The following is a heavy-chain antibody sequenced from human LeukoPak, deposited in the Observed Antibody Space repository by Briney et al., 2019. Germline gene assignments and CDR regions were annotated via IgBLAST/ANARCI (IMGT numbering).Heavy chain of an antibody. D-gene: IGHD3-10*02. CDR3: AELGITMIGGV. CDR2: ISSSGSTI. CDR1: GFTFSSYE. Sequence: PGGSLRLSCAASGFTFSSYEMNWVRQAPGKGWKWVSYISSSGSTIYYADSVKGRFTISRDNAKNSLYLQMNSLRAEDTAVYYCAELGITMIGGVWGKGTTVTISS. V-gene: IGHV3-48*03. J-gene: IGHJ6*04.